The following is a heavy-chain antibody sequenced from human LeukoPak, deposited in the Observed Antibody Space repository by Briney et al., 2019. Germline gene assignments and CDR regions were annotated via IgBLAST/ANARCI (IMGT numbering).Heavy chain of an antibody. V-gene: IGHV5-51*01. CDR3: ARRYYYDSSGEGSWYFDL. CDR1: GYSFTNYW. CDR2: IYPGDSDT. J-gene: IGHJ2*01. D-gene: IGHD3-22*01. Sequence: GESLKISCKGSGYSFTNYWIGWVRQMPGKGLEWMGVIYPGDSDTRYSPSFQGQVTISADKSISTAYLQWSSLKASDTAMYYCARRYYYDSSGEGSWYFDLWGRGTLVTVSS.